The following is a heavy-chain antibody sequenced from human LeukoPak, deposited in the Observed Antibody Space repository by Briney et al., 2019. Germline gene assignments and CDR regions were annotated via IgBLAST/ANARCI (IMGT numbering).Heavy chain of an antibody. CDR1: GGPMRNYY. J-gene: IGHJ5*02. CDR3: ARQGYCSGGTCYGWFDP. Sequence: PSETLSLTCTVSGGPMRNYYWSWIRQPPGRGLEWMGFIYYSGNTNYNPSLKSRVTISVDTSKNQFSLKLSSVTAADTAVYYCARQGYCSGGTCYGWFDPWGQGTLVTVSS. V-gene: IGHV4-59*08. CDR2: IYYSGNT. D-gene: IGHD2-15*01.